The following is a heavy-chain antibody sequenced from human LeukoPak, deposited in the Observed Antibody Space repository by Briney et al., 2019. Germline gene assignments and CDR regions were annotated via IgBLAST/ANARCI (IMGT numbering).Heavy chain of an antibody. Sequence: GGSLRLSCTASGFTFGDYAMSWFRQAPGKGLEWVGFIRSKAYGGTTEYAASVKGRFTISRDDSKSIAYLQMNSLKTEDTAVYYCTGGPYSSSWYSRGLDYWGQGTLVTVSS. V-gene: IGHV3-49*03. CDR1: GFTFGDYA. D-gene: IGHD6-13*01. CDR2: IRSKAYGGTT. CDR3: TGGPYSSSWYSRGLDY. J-gene: IGHJ4*02.